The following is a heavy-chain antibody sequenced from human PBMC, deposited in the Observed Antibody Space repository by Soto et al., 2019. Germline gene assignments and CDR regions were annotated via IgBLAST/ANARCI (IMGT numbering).Heavy chain of an antibody. Sequence: ESGGGFVQPGGSLRLSCAASGFTFSSYSMNWVRQAPGKGLEWVSYISSSSSTIYYADSVKGRFTISRDNAKNSLYLQMNSLRAEDTAVYYCARDQEVAANIYYYYYMDVWGKGTTVNVSS. V-gene: IGHV3-48*01. CDR2: ISSSSSTI. CDR1: GFTFSSYS. D-gene: IGHD2-15*01. CDR3: ARDQEVAANIYYYYYMDV. J-gene: IGHJ6*03.